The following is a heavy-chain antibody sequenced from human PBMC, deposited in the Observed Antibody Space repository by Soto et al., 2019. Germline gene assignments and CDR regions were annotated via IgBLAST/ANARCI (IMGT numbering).Heavy chain of an antibody. Sequence: SETLSLTCTVSGASISSSYWSWIRQPPGKGLEWIGYAHYSGSTNYNPSLKSRLTISVDTSKKQFSLKLSSVTAADTAVYFCARRYYDGSGFYYNDYWGQGTLVTV. CDR3: ARRYYDGSGFYYNDY. CDR2: AHYSGST. V-gene: IGHV4-59*01. D-gene: IGHD3-22*01. J-gene: IGHJ4*02. CDR1: GASISSSY.